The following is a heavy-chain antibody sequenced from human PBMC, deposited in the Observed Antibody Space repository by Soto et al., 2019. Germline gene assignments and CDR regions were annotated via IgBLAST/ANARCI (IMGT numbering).Heavy chain of an antibody. D-gene: IGHD1-1*01. V-gene: IGHV5-10-1*01. CDR3: ARNDLEQTATYYYGMDV. J-gene: IGHJ6*02. Sequence: GESLKISCKGSGYSFTSYWIGWVRQMPGKALEWMGIIYPSDSYTNYSPSFQGHVTISADKSISTAYLQWSSPKASDTAMYYCARNDLEQTATYYYGMDVWGQGTTVTVSS. CDR2: IYPSDSYT. CDR1: GYSFTSYW.